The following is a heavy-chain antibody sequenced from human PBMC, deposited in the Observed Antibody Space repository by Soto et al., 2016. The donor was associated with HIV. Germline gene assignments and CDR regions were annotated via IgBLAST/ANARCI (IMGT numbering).Heavy chain of an antibody. D-gene: IGHD1-7*01. Sequence: QVQLQESGPGLVKPSETLSLTCSVSGASISDYYWSWFRQPPGKGLEWMGYIYYRGSSNYNPSLKSRVTITLDTSKNQLSLKLNSVTAADTAVYYCARGARGGNWNYNYWGQGNPGSPVSS. CDR1: GASISDYY. V-gene: IGHV4-59*01. CDR3: ARGARGGNWNYNY. CDR2: IYYRGSS. J-gene: IGHJ4*02.